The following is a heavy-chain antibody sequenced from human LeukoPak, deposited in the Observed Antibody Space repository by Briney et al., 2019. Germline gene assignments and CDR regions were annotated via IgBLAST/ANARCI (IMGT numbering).Heavy chain of an antibody. Sequence: ASVKVSCKASGYTFTSYAMNWVRQAPGQGLEWMGWINTNTGNPTYAQGFTGRFVFSLDTSVSTAYLQISSLKAEDTAVYYCATTHGVVVAAASLGYWGQGTLVTVSS. V-gene: IGHV7-4-1*02. CDR2: INTNTGNP. CDR3: ATTHGVVVAAASLGY. D-gene: IGHD2-15*01. J-gene: IGHJ4*02. CDR1: GYTFTSYA.